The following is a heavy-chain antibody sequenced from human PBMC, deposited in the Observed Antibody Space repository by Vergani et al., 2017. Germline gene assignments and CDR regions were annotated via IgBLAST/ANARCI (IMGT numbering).Heavy chain of an antibody. CDR1: GFSFTSYG. D-gene: IGHD3-3*01. CDR2: ISFDGNKK. V-gene: IGHV3-30*03. Sequence: VQMVESGGGLVKPGGSLRLSCAASGFSFTSYGMHWVRQPPGKGLEWVATISFDGNKKDYTEAVRGRFTISRDSSKTLYLQMDSLRVEDTAVYYCARFSRPYYDFWSGYYVPDYYYMDVWGKGTTVTVSS. J-gene: IGHJ6*03. CDR3: ARFSRPYYDFWSGYYVPDYYYMDV.